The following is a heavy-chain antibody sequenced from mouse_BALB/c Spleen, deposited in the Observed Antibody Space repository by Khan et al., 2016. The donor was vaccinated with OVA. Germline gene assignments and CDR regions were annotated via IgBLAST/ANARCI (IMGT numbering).Heavy chain of an antibody. CDR3: ARQPYYHYNVMDY. V-gene: IGHV2-6-1*01. J-gene: IGHJ4*01. D-gene: IGHD2-10*01. CDR1: GFSLTNYG. Sequence: QVQLKESGPGLVAPSQSLSITCTISGFSLTNYGIHWVRQPPGKGLEWLVLMWGDGSTTYNSTLKSRLTVSKDNSKSQVSLKMNSLQTDDTAMYFCARQPYYHYNVMDYWGQGTSVTVSS. CDR2: MWGDGST.